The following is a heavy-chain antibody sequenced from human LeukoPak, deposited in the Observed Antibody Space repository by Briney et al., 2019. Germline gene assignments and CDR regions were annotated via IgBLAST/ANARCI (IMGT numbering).Heavy chain of an antibody. D-gene: IGHD5-18*01. CDR3: AMWIQVWKFDY. CDR1: GFTFSSYG. J-gene: IGHJ4*02. CDR2: ISYDGSNK. V-gene: IGHV3-33*01. Sequence: PGRSLRLSCAASGFTFSSYGMHWVRQAPGKGLEWVAVISYDGSNKYYADSVKGRFTISRDNSKNTLYLQMNSLRAEDTAVYYCAMWIQVWKFDYWGQGTLVTVSS.